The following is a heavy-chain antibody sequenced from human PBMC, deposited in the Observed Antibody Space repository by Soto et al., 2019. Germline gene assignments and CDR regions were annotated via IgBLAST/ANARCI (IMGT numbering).Heavy chain of an antibody. J-gene: IGHJ2*01. CDR2: IYYSGST. D-gene: IGHD3-10*01. CDR3: ARRPHYYGSGSYHFDL. CDR1: GGSISSGGYY. Sequence: SETLSLTCTVSGGSISSGGYYWSWIRQHPGKGLEWIGYIYYSGSTYYNPSLKSRVTISVDTSKNQFSLKLSSVTAADTAVYYCARRPHYYGSGSYHFDLWGRGTLVTVSS. V-gene: IGHV4-31*03.